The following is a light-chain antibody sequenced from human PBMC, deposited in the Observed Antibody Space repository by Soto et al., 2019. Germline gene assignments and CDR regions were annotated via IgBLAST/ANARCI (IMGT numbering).Light chain of an antibody. CDR2: GAS. Sequence: EIVMTQSPATLSVSPGERATLSCRASQSVSSNLAWYQQKPGQAPRLLIYGASTRATGIPARFSGSGSGTDFTLTISRLEPEDFAVYYCQQYGSSPRPFGQGTNVEIK. CDR1: QSVSSN. CDR3: QQYGSSPRP. J-gene: IGKJ1*01. V-gene: IGKV3-15*01.